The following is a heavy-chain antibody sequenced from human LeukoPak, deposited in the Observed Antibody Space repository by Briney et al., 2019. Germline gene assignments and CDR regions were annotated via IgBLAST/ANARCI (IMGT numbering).Heavy chain of an antibody. V-gene: IGHV1-8*01. Sequence: GASMRVSCKASGYTFTSYDINWVRQATGQGLEWMGWMNPNSGNTGYAQKFQGRVTMTRNTSISTAYMELSSLRSEDTAVYFCARKGPANYYYYYMDVWGKGTTVTVSS. CDR3: ARKGPANYYYYYMDV. CDR1: GYTFTSYD. CDR2: MNPNSGNT. J-gene: IGHJ6*03. D-gene: IGHD2-2*01.